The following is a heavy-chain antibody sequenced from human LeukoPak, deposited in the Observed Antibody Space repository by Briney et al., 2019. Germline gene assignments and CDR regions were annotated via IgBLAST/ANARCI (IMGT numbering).Heavy chain of an antibody. Sequence: GRTLRLSCAASGFTFSSYAMHWVRQAPGKGLEGVAVISYDGSNKYYADSVKGRFTISRDNSKNTLYLQMNSLRAEDTAVYYCARDGCSSTSCYVPPPYWGQGTLVTVSS. D-gene: IGHD2-2*01. CDR3: ARDGCSSTSCYVPPPY. J-gene: IGHJ4*02. CDR1: GFTFSSYA. V-gene: IGHV3-30*04. CDR2: ISYDGSNK.